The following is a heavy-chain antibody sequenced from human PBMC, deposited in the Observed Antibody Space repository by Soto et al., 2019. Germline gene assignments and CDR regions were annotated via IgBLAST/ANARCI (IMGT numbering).Heavy chain of an antibody. CDR2: INYSGST. V-gene: IGHV4-34*01. J-gene: IGHJ3*02. CDR1: GGSFSDYY. D-gene: IGHD6-6*01. Sequence: PSETLSLTCAVYGGSFSDYYWSWIRQPPGKGLEWIGEINYSGSTNYDPSLKSRVTVSVDTSKNQFSLGLSSVTAADTALYYCATRRISGRRGGPFDTWGQGTMVTVSS. CDR3: ATRRISGRRGGPFDT.